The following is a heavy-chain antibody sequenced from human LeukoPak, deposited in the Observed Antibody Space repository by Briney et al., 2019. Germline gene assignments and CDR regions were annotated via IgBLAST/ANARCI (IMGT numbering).Heavy chain of an antibody. J-gene: IGHJ4*02. Sequence: ASVNVSCKASGYTFTSYYMHWVRQAPGQGLEWMGIVNPSGGSTSYAQKFQGRVTMTRDTSTSTVYMGLSSLTSEDTAVYFCAREAVSYENITYYSEFVRSRGGAFDHWGQGTLVTVSS. D-gene: IGHD3-22*01. CDR2: VNPSGGST. V-gene: IGHV1-46*01. CDR3: AREAVSYENITYYSEFVRSRGGAFDH. CDR1: GYTFTSYY.